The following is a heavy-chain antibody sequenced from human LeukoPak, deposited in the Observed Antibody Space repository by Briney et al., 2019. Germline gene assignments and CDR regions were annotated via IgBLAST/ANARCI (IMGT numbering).Heavy chain of an antibody. V-gene: IGHV4-59*01. CDR3: ARDRRYFDY. CDR2: IYYSGST. J-gene: IGHJ4*02. CDR1: GGSISSYY. Sequence: SETLSLTCTVSGGSISSYYWSWIRQPPGKGLEWIGYIYYSGSTNYNPSLKSRVTISVDTSKNQFSLKLSSVTAADTAVYYCARDRRYFDYWGQGTLVTVSS.